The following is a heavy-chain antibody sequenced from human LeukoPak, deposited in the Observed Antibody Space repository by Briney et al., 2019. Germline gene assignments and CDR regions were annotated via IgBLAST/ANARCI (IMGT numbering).Heavy chain of an antibody. CDR1: GFTFSSYA. D-gene: IGHD3-10*01. CDR3: ARGLDYYGSGSYYMGWFDP. CDR2: ISSNGGST. V-gene: IGHV3-64*01. Sequence: GGSLRFSCAASGFTFSSYAMHWVRQAPGKGLEYVSAISSNGGSTYYANSVKGRFTISRDNSKNTLYLQVGSLKPEDMAVYYCARGLDYYGSGSYYMGWFDPWGQGTLVTVSS. J-gene: IGHJ5*02.